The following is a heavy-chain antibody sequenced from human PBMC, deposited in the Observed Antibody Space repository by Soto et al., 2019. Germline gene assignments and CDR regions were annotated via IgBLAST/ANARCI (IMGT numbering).Heavy chain of an antibody. CDR1: GYTFTSYD. CDR3: ARGLYRTLGSPEPVTAVTTHH. J-gene: IGHJ4*02. CDR2: MNPNSGNT. D-gene: IGHD4-17*01. Sequence: ASVKVSCKASGYTFTSYDINWVRQATGQGLEWMGWMNPNSGNTGYAQKFQGRVTMTRNTSISTAYMELSSLRSEDTAVYYCARGLYRTLGSPEPVTAVTTHHWGQGTLVTVSS. V-gene: IGHV1-8*01.